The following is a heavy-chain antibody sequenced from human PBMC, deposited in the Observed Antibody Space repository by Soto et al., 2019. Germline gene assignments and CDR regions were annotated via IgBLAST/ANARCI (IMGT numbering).Heavy chain of an antibody. D-gene: IGHD3-22*01. CDR2: IYYSGST. CDR1: GGSISSGGYY. V-gene: IGHV4-31*03. J-gene: IGHJ3*02. CDR3: ARDPYYYDSSGYYSVAFDI. Sequence: SETLSLTCTVSGGSISSGGYYWSWIRQHPGKGLEWIGHIYYSGSTYYNPSLKSRVTISVDTSKNQFSLKLSSVTAADTAVYYCARDPYYYDSSGYYSVAFDIWGQGTMVTVSS.